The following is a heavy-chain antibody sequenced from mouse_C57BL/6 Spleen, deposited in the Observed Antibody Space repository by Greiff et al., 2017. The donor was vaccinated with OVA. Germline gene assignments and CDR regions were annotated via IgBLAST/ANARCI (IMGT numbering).Heavy chain of an antibody. V-gene: IGHV1-50*01. Sequence: QVQLQQPGAELVKPGASVKLSCKASGYTFTSYWMQWVKQRPGQGLEWIGEIDPSDSYTNYNQKFKGKATLTVDTSSSTAYMQLSSLTSEDSAVYYCARRVYSTWYYYAMDYWGQGTSVTVSS. CDR3: ARRVYSTWYYYAMDY. CDR2: IDPSDSYT. CDR1: GYTFTSYW. J-gene: IGHJ4*01. D-gene: IGHD2-5*01.